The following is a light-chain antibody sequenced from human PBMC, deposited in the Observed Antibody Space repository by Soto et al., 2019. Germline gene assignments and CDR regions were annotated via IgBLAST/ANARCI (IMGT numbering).Light chain of an antibody. Sequence: DIQMTQSPSTLSASIGDRVTITCRASQSIGGWLAWYQQRPGKAPRLLIYDASSVESGVPSRFSGSGSGTEFTLTISSLQPDDFATYYCQHYNSYSEAFGQGTKVDIK. J-gene: IGKJ1*01. V-gene: IGKV1-5*01. CDR1: QSIGGW. CDR3: QHYNSYSEA. CDR2: DAS.